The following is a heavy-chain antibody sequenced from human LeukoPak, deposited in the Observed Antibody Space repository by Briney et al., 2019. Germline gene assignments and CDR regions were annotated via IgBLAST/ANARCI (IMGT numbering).Heavy chain of an antibody. Sequence: PGGSLRLSCAASGFTFSSYGMHWVRQAPGQGLEYVSAITSGGDSPYYANSVRGRFTISRDNSKNTLYLQMGSLRAEDMAVYYCAREYCSSGSCQYYFDYWGQGTLVTVSS. V-gene: IGHV3-64*01. CDR3: AREYCSSGSCQYYFDY. CDR1: GFTFSSYG. CDR2: ITSGGDSP. D-gene: IGHD2-15*01. J-gene: IGHJ4*02.